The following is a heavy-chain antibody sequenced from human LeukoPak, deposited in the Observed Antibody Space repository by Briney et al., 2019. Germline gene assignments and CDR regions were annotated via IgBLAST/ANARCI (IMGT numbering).Heavy chain of an antibody. CDR1: GYAFISYG. J-gene: IGHJ6*03. Sequence: GASVKVSCKASGYAFISYGISWVRQAPGQGLEWMGWISAYNGNTKYAQKFQDRVTMTTDTSTSTAYMELSSLRSEDTAVYYCARTVVANYYYYYYMDVWGKGTTVTVSS. CDR2: ISAYNGNT. D-gene: IGHD2-21*01. CDR3: ARTVVANYYYYYYMDV. V-gene: IGHV1-18*01.